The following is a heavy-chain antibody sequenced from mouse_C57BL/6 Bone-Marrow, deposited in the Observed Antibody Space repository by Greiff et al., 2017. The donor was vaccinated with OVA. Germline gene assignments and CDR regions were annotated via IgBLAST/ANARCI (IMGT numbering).Heavy chain of an antibody. V-gene: IGHV1-50*01. CDR3: AREEALFDY. Sequence: QVQLQQPGAELVKPGASVKLSCKASGYTFTSYWMQWVKQRPGQGLEWIGEIDPSDSYTNYNQKFKGKATLTVDTSSSTAYMELSSLTSEDSAVYYCAREEALFDYWGQGTTLTVSS. CDR1: GYTFTSYW. CDR2: IDPSDSYT. J-gene: IGHJ2*01.